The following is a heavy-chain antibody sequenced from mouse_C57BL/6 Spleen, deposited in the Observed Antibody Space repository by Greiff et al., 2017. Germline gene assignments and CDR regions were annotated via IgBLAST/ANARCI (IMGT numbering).Heavy chain of an antibody. CDR3: TTPDYGSSSAWFAY. J-gene: IGHJ3*01. Sequence: EVQLQQSGAELVRPGASVKLSCTASGFNIKDDYMHWVKQRPEQGLEWIGWIDPENGDTEYASKFQSKATITADTSSNTAYLQLSSLTSEDTAVYYCTTPDYGSSSAWFAYWGQGTLVTVSA. D-gene: IGHD1-1*01. CDR1: GFNIKDDY. CDR2: IDPENGDT. V-gene: IGHV14-4*01.